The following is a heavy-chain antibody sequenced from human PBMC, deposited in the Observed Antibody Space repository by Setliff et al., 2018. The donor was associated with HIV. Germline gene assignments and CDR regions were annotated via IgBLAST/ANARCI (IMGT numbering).Heavy chain of an antibody. V-gene: IGHV4-4*02. Sequence: PSETLSLTCAVSGGSISSSHWWSWVRQSPGKGLEWIGEIYHSGSTNYNPSLKSRVSISVDKSKNQFSLKLSPVTAADTAVYYCARETYDYVWGTYRYRPRHFDYWGQGTLVTVSS. J-gene: IGHJ4*02. CDR2: IYHSGST. CDR1: GGSISSSHW. D-gene: IGHD3-16*02. CDR3: ARETYDYVWGTYRYRPRHFDY.